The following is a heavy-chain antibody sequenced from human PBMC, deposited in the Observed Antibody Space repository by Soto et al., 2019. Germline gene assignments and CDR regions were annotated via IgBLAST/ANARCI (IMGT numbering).Heavy chain of an antibody. CDR3: ARDVGATTYFDY. Sequence: PGGSLRLSCAASGFTFSSYAMHWVRQAPGKGLEWVAVISYDGSNKYYADSVKGRFTISRDNSKNTLYLQMNSLRAEDTAVYYCARDVGATTYFDYWGQGTLVTVSS. D-gene: IGHD1-26*01. J-gene: IGHJ4*02. V-gene: IGHV3-30-3*01. CDR2: ISYDGSNK. CDR1: GFTFSSYA.